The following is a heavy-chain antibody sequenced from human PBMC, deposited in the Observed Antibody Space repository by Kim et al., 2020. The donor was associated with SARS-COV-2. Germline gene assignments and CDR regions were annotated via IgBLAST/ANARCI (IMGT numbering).Heavy chain of an antibody. J-gene: IGHJ4*02. CDR2: IYWDDDK. CDR3: AHSPGSGTLFGRRVDY. D-gene: IGHD3-3*01. Sequence: SGPTLVNPTQTLTLTCTFSGFSLSTSGVGVGWIRQPPGKALEWLAIIYWDDDKWYSPSLKSRITITKDTSKNQVVLTMTNVDPVDTGTYYCAHSPGSGTLFGRRVDYWGQGTLVSVSS. CDR1: GFSLSTSGVG. V-gene: IGHV2-5*02.